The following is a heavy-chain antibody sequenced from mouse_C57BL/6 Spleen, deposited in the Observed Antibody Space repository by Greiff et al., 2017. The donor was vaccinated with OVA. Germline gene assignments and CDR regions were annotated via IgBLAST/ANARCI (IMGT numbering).Heavy chain of an antibody. D-gene: IGHD4-1*01. CDR3: ARGDWEGAWFAY. V-gene: IGHV5-17*01. CDR2: ISSGSSTS. Sequence: EVKLVESGGGLVKPGGSLKLSCAASGFTFSDYGMHWVRQAPEKGLEWVAYISSGSSTSYYADTVKGRFTISRDNAKNTLFLQMTSLRSEDTAMDDCARGDWEGAWFAYWGQGTLVTVSA. J-gene: IGHJ3*01. CDR1: GFTFSDYG.